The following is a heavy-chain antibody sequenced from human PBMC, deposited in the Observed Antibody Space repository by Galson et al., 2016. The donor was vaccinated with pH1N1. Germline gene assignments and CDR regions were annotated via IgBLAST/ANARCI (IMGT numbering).Heavy chain of an antibody. CDR2: IYTGGST. CDR1: GFTVSTNY. D-gene: IGHD5-18*01. CDR3: VRGLRGYSFT. J-gene: IGHJ4*02. V-gene: IGHV3-53*01. Sequence: SLRLSCAASGFTVSTNYMSWVRQAPGKGLEWVSLIYTGGSTYYADSVKGRFTISRDNSKNTLSLQMNSLRANDTAVYYCVRGLRGYSFTWGQGTLVTVSS.